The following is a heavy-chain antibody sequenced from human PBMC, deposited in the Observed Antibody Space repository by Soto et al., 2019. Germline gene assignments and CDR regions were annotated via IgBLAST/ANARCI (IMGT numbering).Heavy chain of an antibody. CDR1: GGSISSGGYY. V-gene: IGHV4-31*03. CDR3: ASFGYYYVEALDI. CDR2: IYYSGST. Sequence: QVQLQESGPGLVKPSQTLSLTCTVSGGSISSGGYYWSWIRQHPGKGLEWIGYIYYSGSTYYNPSLKSRVTISVDTSKNQFARKLSSVTAADTPVYYCASFGYYYVEALDIWGQGTMVTVSS. D-gene: IGHD3-10*02. J-gene: IGHJ3*02.